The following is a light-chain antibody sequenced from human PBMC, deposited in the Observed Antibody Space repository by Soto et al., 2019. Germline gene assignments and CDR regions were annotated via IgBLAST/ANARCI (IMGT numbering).Light chain of an antibody. CDR2: QDT. V-gene: IGLV3-1*01. J-gene: IGLJ1*01. Sequence: SSELTQPPSVSVSPGQTASITCSGDKLGDKYVSWYQVKPGQSPVVVIYQDTKRPSGIPERFSGSNSGDTATLTISGTQAMDEADYYCQAWDTSPYVFGTGTKVTVL. CDR1: KLGDKY. CDR3: QAWDTSPYV.